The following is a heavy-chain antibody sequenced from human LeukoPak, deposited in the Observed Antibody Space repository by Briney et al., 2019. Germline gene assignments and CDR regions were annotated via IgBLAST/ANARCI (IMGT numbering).Heavy chain of an antibody. CDR3: ARGPFPGDAFDI. D-gene: IGHD2/OR15-2a*01. CDR1: GYTFTGYF. J-gene: IGHJ3*02. V-gene: IGHV1-2*06. Sequence: ASVKVSCKASGYTFTGYFLHWVRQAPGQGLEWMGRINPNNGDTNYAQNLQGRVTMTRDTSISTAYMELSRLRSDDTAVYYCARGPFPGDAFDIWGQGTMVTVSS. CDR2: INPNNGDT.